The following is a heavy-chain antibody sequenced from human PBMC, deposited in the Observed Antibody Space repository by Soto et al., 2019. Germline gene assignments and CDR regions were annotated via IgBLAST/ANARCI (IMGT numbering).Heavy chain of an antibody. CDR3: AKDPARGGGGKNYYYYYYMDV. D-gene: IGHD3-10*01. CDR2: ISYDGSNK. Sequence: QVQLVESGGGVVQPGRSLRLSCAASGFTFSSYGMHWVRQAPGKGLEWVAVISYDGSNKYYADSVKGRFTISRDNSKNTLYLQRNSLRAEDTAVYYCAKDPARGGGGKNYYYYYYMDVWGKGTTVTVSS. CDR1: GFTFSSYG. V-gene: IGHV3-30*18. J-gene: IGHJ6*03.